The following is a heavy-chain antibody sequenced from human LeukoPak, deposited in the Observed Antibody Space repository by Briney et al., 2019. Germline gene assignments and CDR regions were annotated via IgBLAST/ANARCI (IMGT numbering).Heavy chain of an antibody. J-gene: IGHJ5*02. D-gene: IGHD2-15*01. CDR1: GFTFSSYW. CDR3: ARDLPSGGSCYWSWECRRENWFDP. CDR2: INHSGST. Sequence: GSLRLSCAASGFTFSSYWMSWVRQPPGKGLEWIGEINHSGSTNYNPSLKSRVTISVDTSKNQFSLKLSSVTAADTAVYYCARDLPSGGSCYWSWECRRENWFDPWGQGTLVTVSS. V-gene: IGHV4-34*01.